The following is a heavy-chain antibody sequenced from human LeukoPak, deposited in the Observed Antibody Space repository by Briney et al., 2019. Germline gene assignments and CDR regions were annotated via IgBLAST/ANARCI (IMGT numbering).Heavy chain of an antibody. Sequence: GGSLRLSCAGSGFTFSSYDMNWVRQAPGKGLEWVSSISGSSSYIYYADSVKGRFTISRDNAKNSLYLQMNSLRAEDTAFYYCARDSPHCSGDNCRDWFDPWGQGTLVTVSS. J-gene: IGHJ5*02. V-gene: IGHV3-21*04. CDR3: ARDSPHCSGDNCRDWFDP. CDR2: ISGSSSYI. CDR1: GFTFSSYD. D-gene: IGHD2-15*01.